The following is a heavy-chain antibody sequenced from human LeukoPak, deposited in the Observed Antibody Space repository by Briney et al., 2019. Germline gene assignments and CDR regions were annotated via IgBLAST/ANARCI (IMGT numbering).Heavy chain of an antibody. CDR1: GFTFSNAW. Sequence: GGSLRLSCAASGFTFSNAWMNWVRQAPGKGLEWVGRIKTKADGGTPDYAAPVKGRFTVSRDDSKNTLFLQMNSLKTDDTAVYYCTTDLTYYYYYYMDVWGKGTTVTISS. V-gene: IGHV3-15*01. CDR3: TTDLTYYYYYYMDV. CDR2: IKTKADGGTP. D-gene: IGHD4/OR15-4a*01. J-gene: IGHJ6*03.